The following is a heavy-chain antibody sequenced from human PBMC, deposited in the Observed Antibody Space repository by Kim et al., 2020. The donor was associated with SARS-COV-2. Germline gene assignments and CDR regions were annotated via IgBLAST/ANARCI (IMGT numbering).Heavy chain of an antibody. D-gene: IGHD2-15*01. CDR2: INPKTGGT. J-gene: IGHJ4*02. CDR3: ARSSGFSHFDF. CDR1: GYTFSGYY. Sequence: ASVKVSCKASGYTFSGYYMHWVRQAPGQGLEWMGYINPKTGGTNYAQILHGRVTMTTDTSSRTIYMELSRLTSDDTALYYCARSSGFSHFDFWGQGTLVTVPS. V-gene: IGHV1-2*02.